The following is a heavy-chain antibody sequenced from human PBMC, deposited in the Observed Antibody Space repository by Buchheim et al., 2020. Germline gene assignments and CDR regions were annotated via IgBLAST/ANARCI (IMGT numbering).Heavy chain of an antibody. CDR3: ARETQGYYYDSSGYYADY. CDR2: IYYSGST. V-gene: IGHV4-39*07. D-gene: IGHD3-22*01. J-gene: IGHJ4*02. Sequence: QLQLQESGPGLVKPSETLSLTCTVSGGSISSSSYYWGWIRQPTGKGLEWIGSIYYSGSTYYNPSLKSRFTISIDQSKNPSSLKLSTVTAADTAVYYCARETQGYYYDSSGYYADYWGQGTL. CDR1: GGSISSSSYY.